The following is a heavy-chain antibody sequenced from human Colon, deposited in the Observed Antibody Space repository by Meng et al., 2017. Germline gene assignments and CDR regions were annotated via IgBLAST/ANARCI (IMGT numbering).Heavy chain of an antibody. V-gene: IGHV3-74*01. J-gene: IGHJ5*02. CDR3: AKSDWLDP. CDR1: GFAISGYW. Sequence: VVLVESGGGSVQPGGFLRLSFAASGFAISGYWMHWVRQAPGKGLEWVSRIKYDGSTTAYADSVKGRFTISRDIAKNTLYLQMNSLRVEDTAVYHCAKSDWLDPWGQGTLVTVSS. CDR2: IKYDGSTT.